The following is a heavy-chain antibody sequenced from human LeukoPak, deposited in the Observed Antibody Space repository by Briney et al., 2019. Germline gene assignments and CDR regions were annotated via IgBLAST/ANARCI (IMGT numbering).Heavy chain of an antibody. D-gene: IGHD2-2*01. CDR2: ISGSGGST. J-gene: IGHJ4*02. CDR3: AKGVYFVVVPAAYFDY. Sequence: GGSLRLSCAASGFTFSSYWMSWVRQAPGKGLEWVSAISGSGGSTYYADSVRGRFTISRDNSKNTLYLQMNSLRAEDTAVYYCAKGVYFVVVPAAYFDYWGQGTLVTVSS. V-gene: IGHV3-23*01. CDR1: GFTFSSYW.